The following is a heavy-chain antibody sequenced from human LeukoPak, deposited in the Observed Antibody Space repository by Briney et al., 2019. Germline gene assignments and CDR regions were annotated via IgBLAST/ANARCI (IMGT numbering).Heavy chain of an antibody. Sequence: SETLSLTCAVSGGSISSGGYSWSWIRQPPGKGLEWIGYIYYSGSTDYNPSLKSRVSISVDTSKNQFSLKLSSVTTADTAVYYCARQYYAKYYFDSWGQGTLVTVSS. CDR2: IYYSGST. CDR1: GGSISSGGYS. D-gene: IGHD3-3*01. V-gene: IGHV4-61*08. J-gene: IGHJ4*02. CDR3: ARQYYAKYYFDS.